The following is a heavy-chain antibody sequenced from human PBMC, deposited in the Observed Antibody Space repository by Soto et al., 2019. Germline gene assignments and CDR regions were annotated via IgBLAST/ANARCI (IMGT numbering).Heavy chain of an antibody. CDR2: INPSVGST. V-gene: IGHV1-46*01. CDR3: AREDAGRDEFHSSGDFDY. Sequence: QVQLVQSGAEVKKPGASVKVSCKASGYFFASYSMHWVRQAPGQGLEWMGMINPSVGSTSYVEKFQGKVTRTRDTSRSTVYIELSGLRSEDTAVYYCAREDAGRDEFHSSGDFDYWGQGTLVTVSS. CDR1: GYFFASYS. D-gene: IGHD3-22*01. J-gene: IGHJ4*02.